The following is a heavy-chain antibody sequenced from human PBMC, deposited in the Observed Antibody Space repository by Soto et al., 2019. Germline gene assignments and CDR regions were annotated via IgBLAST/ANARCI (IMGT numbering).Heavy chain of an antibody. J-gene: IGHJ4*02. V-gene: IGHV4-34*01. CDR3: ARDKITCRFDF. Sequence: GRIRQPPGKGLEGIGEINHSGSTNYNPSLKSRVTIAVDTSKNQFSLKLTSVTAADTSAYYCARDKITCRFDFRGQGPLVTVS. CDR2: INHSGST.